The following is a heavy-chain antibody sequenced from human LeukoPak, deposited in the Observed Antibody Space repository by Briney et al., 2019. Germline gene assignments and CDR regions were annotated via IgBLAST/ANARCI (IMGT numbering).Heavy chain of an antibody. V-gene: IGHV4-4*02. CDR1: GGSISNTNW. D-gene: IGHD4-17*01. CDR2: VNLQGST. J-gene: IGHJ4*02. CDR3: ARRVNYGDYFDY. Sequence: PSGTLSLTCGVSGGSISNTNWWTWVRQPPGKGLEWIGEVNLQGSTNYNPSLKSRVAMSVDTSKNQFSLKLRSLTAADTAVYYCARRVNYGDYFDYWGQGTLVTVSS.